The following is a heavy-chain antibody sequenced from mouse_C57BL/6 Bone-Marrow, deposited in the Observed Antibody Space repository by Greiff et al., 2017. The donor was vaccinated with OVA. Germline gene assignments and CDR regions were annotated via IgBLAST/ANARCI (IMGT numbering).Heavy chain of an antibody. V-gene: IGHV1-75*01. D-gene: IGHD2-4*01. Sequence: QVQLQQSGPELVKPGASVKISCKASGYTFTDYYINWVKQRPGQGLEWIGWIFPGSGSTYYNEKFKGKATLTVDKSSSTAYMLLSSLTSEDSAVYFCARWSYYDYDGYFDVWGTGTTVTVSS. CDR1: GYTFTDYY. CDR2: IFPGSGST. CDR3: ARWSYYDYDGYFDV. J-gene: IGHJ1*03.